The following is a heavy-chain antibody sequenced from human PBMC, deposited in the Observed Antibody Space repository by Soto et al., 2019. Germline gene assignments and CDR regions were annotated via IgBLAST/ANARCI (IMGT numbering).Heavy chain of an antibody. CDR2: INPKLGDT. V-gene: IGHV1-2*02. CDR1: GYTFTAYH. Sequence: QVRLVQSGAEVKEPGDSVRVSCEASGYTFTAYHIHWVRQAPVQGLEWMGWINPKLGDTGYAQDFQGRVSMTRDMSISTVYMELSRLTSDDTAIYYCARNMDYYYGRGSGNGHGVWGQGTTVTVFS. CDR3: ARNMDYYYGRGSGNGHGV. D-gene: IGHD3-10*02. J-gene: IGHJ6*02.